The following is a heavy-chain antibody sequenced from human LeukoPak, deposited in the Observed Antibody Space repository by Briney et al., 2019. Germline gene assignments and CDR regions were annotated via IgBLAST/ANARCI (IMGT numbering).Heavy chain of an antibody. J-gene: IGHJ1*01. D-gene: IGHD4-23*01. CDR1: GFTFDDYA. Sequence: GGYLRPSCAASGFTFDDYAMHWVRQAPGKGLEWGSGISWNSGSIGYADSVKGRFTCSRDNAKTSLYLQMNSLRAEDTALYYCAKALDYGGPGLLPHWGQGTLVTVSS. CDR2: ISWNSGSI. V-gene: IGHV3-9*01. CDR3: AKALDYGGPGLLPH.